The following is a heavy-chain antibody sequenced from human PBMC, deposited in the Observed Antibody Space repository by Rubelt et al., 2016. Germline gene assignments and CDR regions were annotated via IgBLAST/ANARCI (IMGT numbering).Heavy chain of an antibody. D-gene: IGHD5-18*01. Sequence: QVQLQQWGAGLLKPSETLSLTCAVYGGSFSGYYWSWIRQPPGKGLEWIGEINHSGSTNYNPSLKGRVTISVDPSKNQFSLKLSSVTAADTSVYYCARGRRGYSYAPFDYWGQGTLVTVSS. V-gene: IGHV4-34*01. CDR1: GGSFSGYY. CDR2: INHSGST. J-gene: IGHJ4*02. CDR3: ARGRRGYSYAPFDY.